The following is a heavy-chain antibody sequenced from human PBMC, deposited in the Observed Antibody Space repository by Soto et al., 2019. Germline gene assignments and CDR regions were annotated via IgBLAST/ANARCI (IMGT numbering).Heavy chain of an antibody. J-gene: IGHJ6*02. V-gene: IGHV2-5*02. CDR2: IYWDDDK. CDR3: AHSRCGGDCLQYYSSHYYYGMDV. CDR1: GFSLNTGGLG. Sequence: QITLKESGPTLVKPTQTLTLTCTFSGFSLNTGGLGVGWIRQPPGKALEWLALIYWDDDKRYSPSLKSRLTITKDTSKNQVVLTMTNMDPVDTATYYCAHSRCGGDCLQYYSSHYYYGMDVWGQGTTVTVSS. D-gene: IGHD2-21*02.